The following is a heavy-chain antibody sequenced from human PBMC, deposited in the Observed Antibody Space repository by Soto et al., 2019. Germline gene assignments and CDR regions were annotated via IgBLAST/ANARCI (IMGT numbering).Heavy chain of an antibody. CDR3: ARSQGSSTSLEIYYYYYYGMDV. D-gene: IGHD2-2*01. Sequence: QVQLVQSGAEVKKPGSSVKVSCKASGGTFSSYAISWVRQAPGQGLEWMGGIIPISETTNYAQKFQGRVTITADDSKSTAYMELSRPRSEDTAVYYCARSQGSSTSLEIYYYYYYGMDVWGQGTTVTVSS. CDR2: IIPISETT. V-gene: IGHV1-69*01. CDR1: GGTFSSYA. J-gene: IGHJ6*02.